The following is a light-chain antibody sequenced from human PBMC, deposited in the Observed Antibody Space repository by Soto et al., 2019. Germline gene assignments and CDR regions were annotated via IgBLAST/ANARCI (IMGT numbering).Light chain of an antibody. V-gene: IGKV3-20*01. J-gene: IGKJ2*01. CDR3: QLYDSSSYT. CDR1: QSITSSY. CDR2: GAS. Sequence: PGERATLSCRASQSITSSYLTWYQQKPGQAPRLLIYGASRRATDIPDRFSGSGSGTDFTLTISRLEPEDFAVYYCQLYDSSSYTFGQGTKFEIK.